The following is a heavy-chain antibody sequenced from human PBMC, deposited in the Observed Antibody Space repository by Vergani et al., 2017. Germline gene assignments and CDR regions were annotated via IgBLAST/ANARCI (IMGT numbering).Heavy chain of an antibody. CDR1: GFTFSSYG. D-gene: IGHD1-26*01. J-gene: IGHJ4*02. V-gene: IGHV3-30*18. Sequence: QVQLMESGGGVVQPGRSLRLSCAASGFTFSSYGMHWVRQAPGKGLEWVAVISYDGSNKYYADSVKGRFTISRDNSKNTLYLQMNSLRAEDTAVYYCAKGGSYGDYGDYWGQGTLVTVSS. CDR2: ISYDGSNK. CDR3: AKGGSYGDYGDY.